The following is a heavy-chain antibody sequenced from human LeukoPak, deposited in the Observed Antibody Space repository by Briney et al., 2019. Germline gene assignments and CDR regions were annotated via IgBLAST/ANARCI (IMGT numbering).Heavy chain of an antibody. Sequence: GRSLRLSCAASGLTFDDYAMHWVRQAPGKGLEWVSGISWNSGSIGYADSVKGRFTISRDNAKNSLYLQMNSLRAEDTALYYCAKDQNDSPWMAFDIWGQGTTVTVSS. CDR3: AKDQNDSPWMAFDI. CDR2: ISWNSGSI. J-gene: IGHJ3*02. CDR1: GLTFDDYA. V-gene: IGHV3-9*01. D-gene: IGHD3-22*01.